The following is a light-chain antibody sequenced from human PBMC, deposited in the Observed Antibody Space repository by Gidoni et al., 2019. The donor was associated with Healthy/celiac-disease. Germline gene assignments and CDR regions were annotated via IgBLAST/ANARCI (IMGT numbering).Light chain of an antibody. CDR1: QSVSSN. CDR3: QQYNSCPLT. J-gene: IGKJ1*01. V-gene: IGKV3-15*01. CDR2: DSS. Sequence: EIVMTQSPASLSVSPGERATLSCRASQSVSSNLAWYQRKRGQAPSLLIDDSSTRASGIPVRFSGSGSGTEFTLTISSLQSEDFAVYYCQQYNSCPLTFGQXTKVEIK.